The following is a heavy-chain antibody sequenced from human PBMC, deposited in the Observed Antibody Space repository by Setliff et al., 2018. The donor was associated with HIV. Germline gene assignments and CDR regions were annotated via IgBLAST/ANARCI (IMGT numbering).Heavy chain of an antibody. CDR3: ARSDGYCGGGCSGVDAFDI. J-gene: IGHJ3*02. CDR2: IFFNENT. CDR1: GGSITGHY. Sequence: PSETLSLTCSVSGGSITGHYRSWIRQPPGKGLEWIGYIFFNENTKYNPSLKSRVTISGDTSKNQLSLKMNSATAADTAVYYCARSDGYCGGGCSGVDAFDIWGLGTMVTVSS. D-gene: IGHD2-21*02. V-gene: IGHV4-59*11.